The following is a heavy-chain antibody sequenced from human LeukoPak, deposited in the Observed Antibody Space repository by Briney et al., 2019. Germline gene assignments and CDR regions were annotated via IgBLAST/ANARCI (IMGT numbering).Heavy chain of an antibody. V-gene: IGHV4-39*01. CDR1: GFTFSSYW. J-gene: IGHJ5*02. Sequence: GSLRLSCAASGFTFSSYWMSWVRQPPGKGLEWIGSIYYSGSTYYNPSLKSRVTISVDTSKNQFSLKLSSVTAADTAVYYCARSTYYYGSGSYYWFDPWGQGTLVTVSS. CDR2: IYYSGST. CDR3: ARSTYYYGSGSYYWFDP. D-gene: IGHD3-10*01.